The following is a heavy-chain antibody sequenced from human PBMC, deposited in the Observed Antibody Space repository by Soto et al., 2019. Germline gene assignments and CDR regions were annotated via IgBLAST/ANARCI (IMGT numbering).Heavy chain of an antibody. J-gene: IGHJ4*01. D-gene: IGHD4-17*01. CDR1: GYTFSPFW. Sequence: GGSLRLSCAASGYTFSPFWMHWVRQAPGKGLMWVSHINSDGSTIVYADSVKGRFTISRDNAENSVYLEMESLRDEDTALYYCASDVDADFRTDFVHSGRGPLVTVSA. V-gene: IGHV3-74*01. CDR3: ASDVDADFRTDFVH. CDR2: INSDGSTI.